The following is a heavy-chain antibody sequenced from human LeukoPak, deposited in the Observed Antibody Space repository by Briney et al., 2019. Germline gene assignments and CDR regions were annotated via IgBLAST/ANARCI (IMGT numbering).Heavy chain of an antibody. J-gene: IGHJ4*02. D-gene: IGHD3-10*01. CDR2: ISAYNGNT. CDR1: GYTFTSYG. CDR3: ARVRVYYYGSGSYYRHFDY. V-gene: IGHV1-18*01. Sequence: ASVKVSCKASGYTFTSYGISWVRQAPGQGLEWMGWISAYNGNTNYAQKLQGRVTMTTDTSTSTAYMELRSLRSDDTAVYYCARVRVYYYGSGSYYRHFDYWGQGTLVTVSS.